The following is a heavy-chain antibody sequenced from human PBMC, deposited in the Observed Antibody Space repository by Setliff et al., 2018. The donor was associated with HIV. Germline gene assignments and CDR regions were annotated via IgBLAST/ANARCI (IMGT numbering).Heavy chain of an antibody. CDR1: GYSFASHS. D-gene: IGHD5-12*01. Sequence: RASVKVSCKASGYSFASHSLHWVRQAPGQGLEWMGWINTGNGNTKYSQKFQDRVTVMRDTSANTGYMELSGVRSEDTAVYYCAKAVGGGYAGYFDYWGQGTLVTVSS. J-gene: IGHJ4*02. CDR3: AKAVGGGYAGYFDY. V-gene: IGHV1-3*04. CDR2: INTGNGNT.